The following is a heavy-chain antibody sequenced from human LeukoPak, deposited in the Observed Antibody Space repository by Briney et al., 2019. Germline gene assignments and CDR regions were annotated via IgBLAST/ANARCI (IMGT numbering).Heavy chain of an antibody. J-gene: IGHJ4*02. Sequence: PSETLSLTCAVYGGSFSGYYWSWIRQPPGKGLEWIGEINHSGSTNYNPSLKSRVTISVDTSKNQFSLKLSSVTAADTAVHYCARRSYYDYIWGSYRPYYFDYWGQGTLVTVSS. D-gene: IGHD3-16*02. CDR2: INHSGST. CDR1: GGSFSGYY. V-gene: IGHV4-34*01. CDR3: ARRSYYDYIWGSYRPYYFDY.